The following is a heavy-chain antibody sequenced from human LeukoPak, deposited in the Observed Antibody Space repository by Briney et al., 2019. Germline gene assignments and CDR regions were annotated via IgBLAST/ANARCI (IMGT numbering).Heavy chain of an antibody. D-gene: IGHD1-26*01. Sequence: RGASVTVSCKASGGTFSSYAISWVRQAPGQGLEWMGGIIPIFGTANYAQKFQGRVTITADESTSTAYMELSSLRSEDTAVYYCARCNSGSYTPPDYYYYYMDVWGKGTTVTISS. CDR3: ARCNSGSYTPPDYYYYYMDV. V-gene: IGHV1-69*13. CDR2: IIPIFGTA. J-gene: IGHJ6*03. CDR1: GGTFSSYA.